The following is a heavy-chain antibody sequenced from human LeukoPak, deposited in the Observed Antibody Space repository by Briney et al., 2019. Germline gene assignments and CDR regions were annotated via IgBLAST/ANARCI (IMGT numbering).Heavy chain of an antibody. D-gene: IGHD2-15*01. V-gene: IGHV3-7*01. Sequence: GGSLRLSCAASGFTFNSYWMSWVRQAPGKGLEWVVNINQQGSENYYLDSVKGRFTISRDNAENSLYLQMSSLRGEDTAVYSCARVGFCSDSSCHAAGWYFDLWGRGTLVTVSS. J-gene: IGHJ2*01. CDR1: GFTFNSYW. CDR3: ARVGFCSDSSCHAAGWYFDL. CDR2: INQQGSEN.